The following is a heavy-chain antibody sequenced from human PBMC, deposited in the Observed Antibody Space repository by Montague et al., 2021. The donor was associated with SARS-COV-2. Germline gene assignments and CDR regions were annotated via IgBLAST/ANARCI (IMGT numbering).Heavy chain of an antibody. Sequence: SLRLSCAASGFNFRTHGMHWVRQAPGKGLEWVAVIWYDGSNKDYADSVKGRFTISRDSFQNTLYLLMNNLRAEDTAVYYCARDGSLVRGGYFNYDMDVWGQGTTVTVS. D-gene: IGHD3-10*01. V-gene: IGHV3-33*01. CDR3: ARDGSLVRGGYFNYDMDV. J-gene: IGHJ6*02. CDR1: GFNFRTHG. CDR2: IWYDGSNK.